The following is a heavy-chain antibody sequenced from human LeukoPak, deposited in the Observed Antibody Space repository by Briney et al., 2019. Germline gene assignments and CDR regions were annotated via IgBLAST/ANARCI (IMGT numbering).Heavy chain of an antibody. D-gene: IGHD2-8*01. CDR1: GFTFDDYA. V-gene: IGHV3-30*04. J-gene: IGHJ3*02. CDR2: ISEDGTNK. Sequence: GGSLRLSCAASGFTFDDYAMHWVRQAPGKGLEWVAVISEDGTNKVYADSVKDRFTISRDNSKNTFYLHMNSLTAEDTAVFYCARKGRTNGWSDTFDIWGQGTMVTVSS. CDR3: ARKGRTNGWSDTFDI.